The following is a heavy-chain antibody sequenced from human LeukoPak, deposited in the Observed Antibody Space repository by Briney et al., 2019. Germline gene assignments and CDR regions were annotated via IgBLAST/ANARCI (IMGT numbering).Heavy chain of an antibody. CDR3: ARAPGYYYYGMDV. J-gene: IGHJ6*02. V-gene: IGHV4-31*03. Sequence: SETLSLTCTVSGGSISSGGYYWSWIRQHPGKGLEWIGYIYYSGSTYYNPSLKSRVTISVDKSKNQFSLKLSSVTAADTAVYYCARAPGYYYYGMDVWGQGTTVTVSS. CDR2: IYYSGST. CDR1: GGSISSGGYY.